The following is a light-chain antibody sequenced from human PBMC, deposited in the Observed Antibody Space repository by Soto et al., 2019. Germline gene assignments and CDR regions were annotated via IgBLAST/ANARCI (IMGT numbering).Light chain of an antibody. J-gene: IGLJ1*01. CDR1: SSNIGNNY. Sequence: QSVLTQPPSVSAAPGQKVTISCSGSSSNIGNNYVSWYQQLPGTAPKLLIYDNNKRPSGIPDRFSGSKSGTSATLGITGLQTGDEADYYCGTWDSSLSVYVFVTGTKVTVL. V-gene: IGLV1-51*01. CDR3: GTWDSSLSVYV. CDR2: DNN.